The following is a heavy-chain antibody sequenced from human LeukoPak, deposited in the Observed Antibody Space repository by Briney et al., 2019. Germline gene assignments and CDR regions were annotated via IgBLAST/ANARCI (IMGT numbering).Heavy chain of an antibody. Sequence: GGSLRLSRTASGFTSGDYALTWVRQAPGKGLGWVGFIRRKPFGGTPEYAPSVQGRFTISRDDSKNIAYLQMDSLKREDTAVYYCTRDRGVPRPYYYGMDVWGKGTTVTVSS. CDR3: TRDRGVPRPYYYGMDV. D-gene: IGHD3-10*01. V-gene: IGHV3-49*04. J-gene: IGHJ6*04. CDR1: GFTSGDYA. CDR2: IRRKPFGGTP.